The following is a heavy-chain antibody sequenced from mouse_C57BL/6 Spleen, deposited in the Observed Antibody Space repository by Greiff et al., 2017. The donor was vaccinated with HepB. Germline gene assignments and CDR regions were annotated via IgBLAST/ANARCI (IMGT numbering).Heavy chain of an antibody. Sequence: QVQLKQPGAELVMPGASVKLSCKASGYTFTSYWMHWVKQRPGQGLEWIGEIDPSDSYTNYNQKFKGKSTLTVDKSSSTAYMQLSSLTSEDSAVYYCARVLHYYGSHYYAMDYWGQGTSVTVSS. J-gene: IGHJ4*01. D-gene: IGHD1-1*01. V-gene: IGHV1-69*01. CDR1: GYTFTSYW. CDR2: IDPSDSYT. CDR3: ARVLHYYGSHYYAMDY.